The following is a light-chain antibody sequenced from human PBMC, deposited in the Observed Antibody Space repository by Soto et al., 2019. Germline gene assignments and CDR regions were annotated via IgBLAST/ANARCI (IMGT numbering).Light chain of an antibody. CDR3: QQYGSSPLP. Sequence: EIGLSQSPAILSLSPVEMATLYCGASASISRSLAWLQQKPGKAPKLLIYAADSLQSGVPSRFSGSGSGTDFTLTISSLQPEDFAVYYCQQYGSSPLPFGGGTKVDI. CDR1: ASISRS. V-gene: IGKV3D-20*01. CDR2: AAD. J-gene: IGKJ4*01.